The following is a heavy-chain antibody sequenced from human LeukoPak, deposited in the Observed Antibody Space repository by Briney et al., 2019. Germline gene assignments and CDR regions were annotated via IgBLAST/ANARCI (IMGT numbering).Heavy chain of an antibody. Sequence: SVKVSCKASGGTFSSYAISWVRQAPGQGLEWMGGIIPIFGTANYAQKFQGRVTVTADESTSTAYMELSSLRSEDTAVYYCARSRFLENYMDVWGKGTTVTVSS. V-gene: IGHV1-69*13. CDR1: GGTFSSYA. CDR2: IIPIFGTA. J-gene: IGHJ6*03. D-gene: IGHD3-3*01. CDR3: ARSRFLENYMDV.